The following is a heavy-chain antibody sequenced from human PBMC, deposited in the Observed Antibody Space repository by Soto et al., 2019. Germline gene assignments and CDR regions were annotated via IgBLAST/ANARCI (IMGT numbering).Heavy chain of an antibody. CDR2: ISWDGGST. D-gene: IGHD3-22*01. V-gene: IGHV3-43*01. CDR1: GFTFDDYT. J-gene: IGHJ4*02. CDR3: AKGGYYCDGSGYYHFDY. Sequence: QPGGSPRLSCAASGFTFDDYTMHWFRQAPGKGLEWVSLISWDGGSTYYADSVKGRFTISRDNSKNSLYLQMNSLRTEDTALYYCAKGGYYCDGSGYYHFDYCGQGTLVTVSS.